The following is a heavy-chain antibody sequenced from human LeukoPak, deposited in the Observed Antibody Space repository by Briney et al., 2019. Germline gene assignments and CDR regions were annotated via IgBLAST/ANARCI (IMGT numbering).Heavy chain of an antibody. CDR2: IYYSGST. CDR1: GGSISSYY. D-gene: IGHD2-2*01. V-gene: IGHV4-59*01. J-gene: IGHJ4*02. CDR3: ARATGYQLRLFDY. Sequence: SETLSLTCTVSGGSISSYYWSWIRQPAGRGLEWIGYIYYSGSTNYNPSLKSRVTISVDTSKNQFSLKLSSVTAADTAVYYCARATGYQLRLFDYWGQGTLVTVSS.